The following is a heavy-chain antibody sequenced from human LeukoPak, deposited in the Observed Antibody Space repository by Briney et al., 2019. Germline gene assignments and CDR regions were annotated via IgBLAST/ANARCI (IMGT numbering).Heavy chain of an antibody. CDR2: INPNSGGT. J-gene: IGHJ4*02. CDR3: ARELHIVVVPAANPEGY. Sequence: ASVKVSCKASGYTFTGYYMHWVRQAPGQGLEWMGRINPNSGGTNYAQKFQGRVTMTRDTSISTAYVELSRLRSDDTAVYYCARELHIVVVPAANPEGYWGQGTLVTVSS. V-gene: IGHV1-2*06. D-gene: IGHD2-2*01. CDR1: GYTFTGYY.